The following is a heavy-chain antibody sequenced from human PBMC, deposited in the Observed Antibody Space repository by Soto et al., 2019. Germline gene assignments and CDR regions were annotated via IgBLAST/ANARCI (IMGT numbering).Heavy chain of an antibody. CDR2: ISYDGSNK. CDR1: GFTFSSYG. V-gene: IGHV3-30*18. J-gene: IGHJ6*02. D-gene: IGHD6-19*01. Sequence: QVQLVESGGGVVQPGRSLRLSCAASGFTFSSYGMHWVRQAPGKGLEWVAVISYDGSNKYYADSVKGRFTISRDNSKNTLYLQMNSLRAEDTAVYYCAKDCSGWGYYYYYYGMDVWGQGTTVTVSS. CDR3: AKDCSGWGYYYYYYGMDV.